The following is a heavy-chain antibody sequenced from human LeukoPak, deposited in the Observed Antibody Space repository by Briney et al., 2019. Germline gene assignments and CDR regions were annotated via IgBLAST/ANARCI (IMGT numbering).Heavy chain of an antibody. CDR3: ARVIVDTEIYYFDY. D-gene: IGHD5-18*01. J-gene: IGHJ4*02. CDR1: GFTFSSYA. V-gene: IGHV4-31*02. CDR2: IYYSGST. Sequence: LRLSCAASGFTFSSYAMSWIRQHPGKGLEWIGYIYYSGSTYYNPSLKSRVTISVDTSKNQFSLKLSSVTAADTAVYYCARVIVDTEIYYFDYWGQGTLVTVSS.